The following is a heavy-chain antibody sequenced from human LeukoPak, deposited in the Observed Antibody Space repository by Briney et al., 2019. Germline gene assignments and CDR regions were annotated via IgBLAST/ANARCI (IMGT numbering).Heavy chain of an antibody. Sequence: ASVKVSCKASGYMFTNYDINWVRQATGQGLEWMGWMNPQSGNTGYAQKFRGRVTITRDTSITTAYMELSSLRSEDTAVYYCARCPNYRNFGSAYYYYMDVWGKGTTVTVSS. CDR1: GYMFTNYD. CDR3: ARCPNYRNFGSAYYYYMDV. J-gene: IGHJ6*03. CDR2: MNPQSGNT. D-gene: IGHD4-11*01. V-gene: IGHV1-8*03.